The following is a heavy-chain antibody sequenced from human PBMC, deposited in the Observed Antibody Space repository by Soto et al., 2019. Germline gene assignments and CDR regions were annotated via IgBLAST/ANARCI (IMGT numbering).Heavy chain of an antibody. V-gene: IGHV3-23*01. D-gene: IGHD3-10*01. CDR1: GFTFSSYA. J-gene: IGHJ4*02. CDR3: AKFRGYGSGSYYFDY. Sequence: EVQLLESGGGLVRPGGSLRLSCAASGFTFSSYAMSWVRQAPGKGLEWVSSISGRSGSTYYADSVKGRFTISRDNSKNTLFLQMNSLRAEDTAVYYCAKFRGYGSGSYYFDYWGQGTLVTVSS. CDR2: ISGRSGST.